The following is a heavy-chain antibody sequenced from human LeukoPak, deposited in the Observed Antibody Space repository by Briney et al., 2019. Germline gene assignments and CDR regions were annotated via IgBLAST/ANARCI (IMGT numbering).Heavy chain of an antibody. CDR2: ISSSGSTI. D-gene: IGHD6-19*01. CDR3: VRDQWLAYNYYMDV. Sequence: GGSLRLSCAASGFTFSSYEMNWVHQAPGKGLEWVSYISSSGSTIYYADSVKGRFTISRHNAKNSLYLQMDSLRAEDTAVYFCVRDQWLAYNYYMDVWGKGTTVTVSS. V-gene: IGHV3-48*03. CDR1: GFTFSSYE. J-gene: IGHJ6*03.